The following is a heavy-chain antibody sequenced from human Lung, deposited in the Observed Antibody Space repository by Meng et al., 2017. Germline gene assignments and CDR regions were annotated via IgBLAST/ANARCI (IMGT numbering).Heavy chain of an antibody. V-gene: IGHV4-34*01. CDR3: ARGEREPDY. CDR2: INHSGST. J-gene: IGHJ4*02. Sequence: QVQLQQWGAGLLEPSESLSLTCAVYGGSFSGYYWSWIRQPPGKGLEWIGEINHSGSTNYNPSLKSRVTISVDTSKNHFSLKLNSVTAADTAVFYCARGEREPDYWGQGTLVTVSS. CDR1: GGSFSGYY. D-gene: IGHD1-14*01.